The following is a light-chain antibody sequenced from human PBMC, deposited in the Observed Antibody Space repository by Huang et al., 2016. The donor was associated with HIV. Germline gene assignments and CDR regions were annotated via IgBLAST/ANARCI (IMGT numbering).Light chain of an antibody. J-gene: IGKJ1*01. CDR3: LQDYNYPWT. CDR2: SVS. CDR1: QGIGED. V-gene: IGKV1-6*01. Sequence: AIQITQSPSSLSASIGDKVTITCRASQGIGEDLGWYQQKPGKAPNLLIYSVSSLQSGVSSRFSGSGSGTDFTLTISNLQPEDIATYYCLQDYNYPWTFGQGTKVEIK.